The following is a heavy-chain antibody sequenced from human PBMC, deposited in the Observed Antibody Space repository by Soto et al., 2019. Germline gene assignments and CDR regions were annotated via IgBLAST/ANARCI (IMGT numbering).Heavy chain of an antibody. V-gene: IGHV1-69*13. CDR1: GGTFSSYA. J-gene: IGHJ6*02. D-gene: IGHD4-4*01. CDR3: ARPSTVTTLPYFYGMDV. CDR2: IIPIFGTA. Sequence: SVKVSCKASGGTFSSYAISWVRQAPGQGLEWMGGIIPIFGTANYAQKFQGRVTITADESTSTAYMELSSLRSEDTAVYYCARPSTVTTLPYFYGMDVWGQGTTVTVSS.